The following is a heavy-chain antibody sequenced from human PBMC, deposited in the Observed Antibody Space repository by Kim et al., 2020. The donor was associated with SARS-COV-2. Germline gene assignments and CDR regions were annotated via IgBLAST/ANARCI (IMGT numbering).Heavy chain of an antibody. CDR1: GFTFSSYG. V-gene: IGHV3-33*06. CDR3: AKAIQWFGEPKGLDAFDI. D-gene: IGHD3-10*01. Sequence: GGSLRLSCAASGFTFSSYGMHWVRQAPGKGLEWVAVIWYDGSNKYYADSVKGRFTISRDNSKNTLYLQMNSLRAEDTAVYYCAKAIQWFGEPKGLDAFDIWGQGTMVTVSS. CDR2: IWYDGSNK. J-gene: IGHJ3*02.